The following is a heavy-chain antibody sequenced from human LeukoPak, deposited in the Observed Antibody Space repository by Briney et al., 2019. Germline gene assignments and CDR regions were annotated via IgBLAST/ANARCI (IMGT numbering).Heavy chain of an antibody. V-gene: IGHV4-61*02. CDR2: IYTSGST. J-gene: IGHJ5*02. Sequence: ASETLSLTCTVSGGSISSGSYYWSWIRQPAGKGLEWIGRIYTSGSTNYNPSLKSRVTISVDTSKNQFSLKLSSVTAADTAVYYCARGGGYCSGGSCSSFDHWGQGTLVTVSS. D-gene: IGHD2-15*01. CDR3: ARGGGYCSGGSCSSFDH. CDR1: GGSISSGSYY.